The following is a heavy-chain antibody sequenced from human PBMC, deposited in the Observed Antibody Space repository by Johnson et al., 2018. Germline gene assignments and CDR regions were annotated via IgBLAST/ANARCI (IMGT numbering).Heavy chain of an antibody. CDR3: ARGPTLYSYGDMDG. D-gene: IGHD5-18*01. Sequence: VQLVESGGGLVQPGGSLRLSCAASGFTFSSYDMHWVRQATGKGLEWVSAIGTAGDTYYPGSVTGRFTIYRENAKTSLYLQMNSLRAGDTDWYNCARGPTLYSYGDMDGWGKGTTVTFSS. CDR1: GFTFSSYD. V-gene: IGHV3-13*01. CDR2: IGTAGDT. J-gene: IGHJ6*03.